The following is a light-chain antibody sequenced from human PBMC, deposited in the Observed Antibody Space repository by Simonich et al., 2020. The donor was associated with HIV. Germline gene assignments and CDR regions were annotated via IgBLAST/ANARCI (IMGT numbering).Light chain of an antibody. CDR1: SSDVGDYNY. CDR2: EVT. J-gene: IGLJ2*01. CDR3: SSYAGSNNLL. Sequence: QSALTQPPSASGSPGQSVTISCTGTSSDVGDYNYVSWYQQHPGKAPKLMIYEVTKRPSGVPDRFSGAKSGNTASLTVSGLQAEEEADYYCSSYAGSNNLLFGGGTKLTVL. V-gene: IGLV2-8*01.